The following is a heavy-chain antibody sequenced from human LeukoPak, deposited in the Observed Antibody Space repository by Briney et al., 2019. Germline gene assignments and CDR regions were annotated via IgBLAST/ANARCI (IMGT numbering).Heavy chain of an antibody. V-gene: IGHV1-46*01. J-gene: IGHJ4*02. Sequence: SDTVSCKAFGYTFTSYYMHWVQQTTQHPLEWMEIINPSGGSTSYAQRFQGRVTMTRDTSTSTVYMELSSLRSEDTAVYFCARERIVVTASDYWGQGNLVTVS. CDR2: INPSGGST. D-gene: IGHD3-22*01. CDR3: ARERIVVTASDY. CDR1: GYTFTSYY.